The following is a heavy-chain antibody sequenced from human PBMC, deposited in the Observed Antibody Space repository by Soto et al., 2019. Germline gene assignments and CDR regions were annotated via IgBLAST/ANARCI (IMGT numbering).Heavy chain of an antibody. V-gene: IGHV4-34*01. CDR3: ARGGFYCSSTSRRRSPYYYYYGMNV. J-gene: IGHJ6*02. D-gene: IGHD2-2*01. CDR1: GGSFSGYY. Sequence: PSETLSLTCAVYGGSFSGYYWSCIRQPPGKGLEWIGEINHSGSTNYNPSLKSRVTISVDKSKTQFSLKLSSVTAADTAVYYCARGGFYCSSTSRRRSPYYYYYGMNVWGQGTTVTVSS. CDR2: INHSGST.